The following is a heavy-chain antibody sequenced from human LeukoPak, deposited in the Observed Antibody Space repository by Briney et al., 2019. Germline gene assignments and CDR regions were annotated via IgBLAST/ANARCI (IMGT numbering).Heavy chain of an antibody. V-gene: IGHV4-34*01. CDR3: ARGRTTVTTETKNWFDP. J-gene: IGHJ5*02. D-gene: IGHD4-17*01. CDR1: GGSFSGYY. CDR2: INHSGST. Sequence: PSETLSLTCAVYGGSFSGYYWSWIRQPPGKGLEWIGEINHSGSTNYNPSLKSRVTISVDTSKNQFSLKLSSVAAADTAVYYCARGRTTVTTETKNWFDPWAREPWSPSPQ.